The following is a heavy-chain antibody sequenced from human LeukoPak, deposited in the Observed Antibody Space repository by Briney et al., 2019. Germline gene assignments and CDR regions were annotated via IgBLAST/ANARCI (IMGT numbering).Heavy chain of an antibody. V-gene: IGHV1-69*04. D-gene: IGHD5-18*01. CDR1: GGTFSSSA. J-gene: IGHJ6*02. CDR3: ARDQGLTAPPPYGLDV. CDR2: IIPVLNIT. Sequence: ASVKVSFKTSGGTFSSSAITWVRQAPGQGLEWMGRIIPVLNITTYAQKFQGRVTITADTSTSTVYMELSSLRSEETAVYYCARDQGLTAPPPYGLDVWGQGTTVIVSS.